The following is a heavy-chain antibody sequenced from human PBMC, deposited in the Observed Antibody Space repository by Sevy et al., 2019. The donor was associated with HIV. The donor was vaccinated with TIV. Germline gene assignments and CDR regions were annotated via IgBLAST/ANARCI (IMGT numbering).Heavy chain of an antibody. J-gene: IGHJ4*02. V-gene: IGHV3-49*04. CDR3: TRWKGLQSIFDY. Sequence: GGSLRLSCTTSGFTFGDYAMNWVRQAPGKDLEWVAFLKSKADGGTADHAASVKGRFTISRDDSKSIAYLQMNDLTTEDTGVYYCTRWKGLQSIFDYWGQGALVTVSS. D-gene: IGHD1-1*01. CDR2: LKSKADGGTA. CDR1: GFTFGDYA.